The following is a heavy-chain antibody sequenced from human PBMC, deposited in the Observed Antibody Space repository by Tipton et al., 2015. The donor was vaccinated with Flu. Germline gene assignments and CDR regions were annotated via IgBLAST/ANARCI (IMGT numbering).Heavy chain of an antibody. CDR2: IYSGGSR. J-gene: IGHJ6*03. Sequence: SLRLSCTTSEFTVSSNYMTWVRQAPGKGLEWVSVIYSGGSRYYADSVKDRFTLSRDNSKNTVYLQMNSLRAEDTAVYYCARGTPGCSGGSCSSPYYYYYYMDVWGKGTTVTVSS. CDR1: EFTVSSNY. V-gene: IGHV3-66*01. CDR3: ARGTPGCSGGSCSSPYYYYYYMDV. D-gene: IGHD2-15*01.